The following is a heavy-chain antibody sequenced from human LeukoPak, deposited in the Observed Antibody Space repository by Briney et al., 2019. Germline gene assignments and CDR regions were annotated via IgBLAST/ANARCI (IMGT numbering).Heavy chain of an antibody. CDR2: INWNGGST. J-gene: IGHJ4*02. D-gene: IGHD5-12*01. CDR1: GFTFDDYG. V-gene: IGHV3-20*04. CDR3: AKRLYSGYDDY. Sequence: GGSLRLSCAASGFTFDDYGMSWVRQAPGKGLEWVSGINWNGGSTGYADSVKGRFTISRDNAKNSLYLQMNSLRAEDTAVYYCAKRLYSGYDDYWGQGTLVTVSS.